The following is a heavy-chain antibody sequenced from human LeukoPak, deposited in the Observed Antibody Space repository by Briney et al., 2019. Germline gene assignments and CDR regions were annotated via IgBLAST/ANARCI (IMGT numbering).Heavy chain of an antibody. CDR3: ARVGAVAGGFDI. V-gene: IGHV3-48*03. CDR1: GFTFSSYE. Sequence: PGGSLRLSCAASGFTFSSYEMNWVRQAPGKGLEWVSYISSSGSTIYYADSVKGRFTISRDNAKNTLHLQMNSLRAEDTTVYYCARVGAVAGGFDIWGQGTMVTVSS. J-gene: IGHJ3*02. D-gene: IGHD6-19*01. CDR2: ISSSGSTI.